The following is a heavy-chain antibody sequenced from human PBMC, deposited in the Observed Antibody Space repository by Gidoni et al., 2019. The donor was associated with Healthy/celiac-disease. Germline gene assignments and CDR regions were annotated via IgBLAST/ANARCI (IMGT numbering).Heavy chain of an antibody. V-gene: IGHV1-69*06. D-gene: IGHD3-22*01. CDR2: IIPIFGTA. Sequence: LVQSGAEVKVSCKASGGTFSSYAISWVRPAPGQGLEWMGGIIPIFGTANYAQKFQGSVTITADNSTSTAYMELSSLRSEDTAVYYCAGEGDYYDSPLAFDIWGQGTMVTVSS. CDR3: AGEGDYYDSPLAFDI. CDR1: GGTFSSYA. J-gene: IGHJ3*02.